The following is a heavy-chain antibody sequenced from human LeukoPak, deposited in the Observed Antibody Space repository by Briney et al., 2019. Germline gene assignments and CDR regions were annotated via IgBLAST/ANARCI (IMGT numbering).Heavy chain of an antibody. Sequence: TGGSLRLSCAASEFTFSSYSMNWVRQAPGKGLEWVSYITNSGNSKSYADSVKGRFTISRDNAKNTLYLQMNSLRAEDTAVYYCARGEYTSSEALLGCWGQGTLVTVSS. D-gene: IGHD6-6*01. CDR1: EFTFSSYS. J-gene: IGHJ4*02. CDR3: ARGEYTSSEALLGC. CDR2: ITNSGNSK. V-gene: IGHV3-48*04.